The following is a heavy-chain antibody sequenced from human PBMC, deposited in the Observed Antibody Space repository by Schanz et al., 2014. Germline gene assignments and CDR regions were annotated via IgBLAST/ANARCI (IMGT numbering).Heavy chain of an antibody. CDR2: IYTSGST. D-gene: IGHD6-25*01. CDR1: GGSISSGTYY. V-gene: IGHV4-61*02. CDR3: ARDPLSGYNWFDP. J-gene: IGHJ5*02. Sequence: QVQLQESGPGLVKPSQTLSLTCIVSGGSISSGTYYWSWLRQPAGKGLEWIGRIYTSGSTNYNPSLKSRVPISLAASKTQFSRKRSSVTAADTAVYYCARDPLSGYNWFDPWGQGSLVTVSS.